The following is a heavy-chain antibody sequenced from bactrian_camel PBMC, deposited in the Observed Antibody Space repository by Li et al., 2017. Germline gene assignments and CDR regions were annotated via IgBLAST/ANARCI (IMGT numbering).Heavy chain of an antibody. CDR1: GFTFSDYD. V-gene: IGHV3S40*01. CDR2: IVSGGVTP. D-gene: IGHD2*01. CDR3: TPGVY. J-gene: IGHJ4*01. Sequence: VQLVESGGGSVQDGGSLRLSCAASGFTFSDYDMSWVRQAPGKGLEVVSSIVSGGVTPYYSDSVKGRFTASRDNAKSALYLQLNSLKTADTARYYCTPGVYWGQGTQVTVS.